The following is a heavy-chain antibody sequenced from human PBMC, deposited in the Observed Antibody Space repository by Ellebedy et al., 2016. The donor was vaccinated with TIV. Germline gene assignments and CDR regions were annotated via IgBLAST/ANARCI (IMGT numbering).Heavy chain of an antibody. CDR2: ISGYNGNT. J-gene: IGHJ3*02. CDR3: ARTEILGRIVTAFDI. V-gene: IGHV1-18*01. Sequence: ASVKVSXXASGYSISTYDIAWVRQAPGQGLEWMGWISGYNGNTNYAQNFQDRVTMTTDTSTSTGYMELRSLRSDDTAMYYCARTEILGRIVTAFDIWGQGSMVTVSS. CDR1: GYSISTYD. D-gene: IGHD3-3*01.